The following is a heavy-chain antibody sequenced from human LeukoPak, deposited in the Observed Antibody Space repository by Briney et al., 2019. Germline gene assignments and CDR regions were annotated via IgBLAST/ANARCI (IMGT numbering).Heavy chain of an antibody. Sequence: GGSLRLSCAASGFTFSTYNMNWVRQAPGKGLEWVSYISSSSSTIYYADSVKGRFTISRDNAKNSLYLQMNSLRAEDTAVYYCAGRLLLPGLNWGVDYWGQGTLVTVSS. J-gene: IGHJ4*02. CDR2: ISSSSSTI. CDR1: GFTFSTYN. CDR3: AGRLLLPGLNWGVDY. D-gene: IGHD7-27*01. V-gene: IGHV3-48*01.